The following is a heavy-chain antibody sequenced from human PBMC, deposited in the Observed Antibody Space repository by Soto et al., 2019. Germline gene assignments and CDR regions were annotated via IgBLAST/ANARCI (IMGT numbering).Heavy chain of an antibody. CDR3: ATTRRDGYNTYSYYYGLDV. V-gene: IGHV3-21*04. CDR2: ISSRSSYI. D-gene: IGHD5-12*01. CDR1: GFTFSSYN. Sequence: EVQLVESGGGLVKPGGSLRLSCAASGFTFSSYNMNWVRQAPGKGLEWVSSISSRSSYISYADSVKGRFTISRDNAKNSPDLQMNSLRAAVTAVYYGATTRRDGYNTYSYYYGLDVWGQGTTVTVSS. J-gene: IGHJ6*02.